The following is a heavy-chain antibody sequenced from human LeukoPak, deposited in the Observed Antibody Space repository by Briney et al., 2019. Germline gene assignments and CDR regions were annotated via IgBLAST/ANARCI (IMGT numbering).Heavy chain of an antibody. J-gene: IGHJ4*02. CDR3: ARDVEQWLVRVYYFDY. Sequence: RGSLRLSCAPSRVTSRSYSINSGRQALGGRLWWGSYISSRITTIYYAAFGKGRVTISRDNAKNSLYLQMNSLRAEDTAVYYCARDVEQWLVRVYYFDYWGQGTLVTVSS. D-gene: IGHD6-19*01. CDR1: RVTSRSYS. V-gene: IGHV3-48*01. CDR2: ISSRITTI.